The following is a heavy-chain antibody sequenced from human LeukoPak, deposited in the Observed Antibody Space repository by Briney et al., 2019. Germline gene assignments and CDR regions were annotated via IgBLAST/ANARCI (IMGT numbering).Heavy chain of an antibody. CDR1: GDSVSANSAT. J-gene: IGHJ5*01. Sequence: SQTLSLTCAISGDSVSANSATWTWLRQSPSRGLEWLGRTYYRSKWNNDYAVSMKSRITISPDTSKNQFSLQLNSVTPEDTAVYYGARLVGVGWFDFWGQEPWSPSPQ. CDR3: ARLVGVGWFDF. V-gene: IGHV6-1*01. CDR2: TYYRSKWNN. D-gene: IGHD2-21*01.